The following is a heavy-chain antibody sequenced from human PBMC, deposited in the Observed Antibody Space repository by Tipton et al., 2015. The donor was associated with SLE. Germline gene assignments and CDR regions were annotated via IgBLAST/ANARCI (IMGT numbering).Heavy chain of an antibody. CDR1: GFTFHNYW. CDR3: ARAPTISVAGTTDPFGMDV. V-gene: IGHV3-74*01. Sequence: SLRLSCAASGFTFHNYWMHWVRQAPGKGLVWVSRLSTYGSVTTYADSVKGRLTISRDNAKNTLYLQMRSLRVEDTGIYYCARAPTISVAGTTDPFGMDVWGPGTRVTASS. D-gene: IGHD6-19*01. J-gene: IGHJ6*02. CDR2: LSTYGSVT.